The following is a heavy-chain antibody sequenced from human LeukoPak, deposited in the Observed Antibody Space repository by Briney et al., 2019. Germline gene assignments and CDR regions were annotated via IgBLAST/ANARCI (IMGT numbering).Heavy chain of an antibody. CDR3: AKDWHILTGRNCFDP. CDR2: VTSYNGDT. CDR1: GYTFKNYG. Sequence: VASVRVSCKDSGYTFKNYGISWVRQAPGQGLEWMGWVTSYNGDTKYAQKLHGRVTMSTDTSTSTAYMELRSLRFDDTAIYYCAKDWHILTGRNCFDPWGQGTLVTVSS. V-gene: IGHV1-18*01. J-gene: IGHJ5*02. D-gene: IGHD3-9*01.